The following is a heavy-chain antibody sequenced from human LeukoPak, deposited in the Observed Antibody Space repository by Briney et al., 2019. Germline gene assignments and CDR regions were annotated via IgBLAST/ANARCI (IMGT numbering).Heavy chain of an antibody. CDR2: IRSKVSNYAT. Sequence: GGSLTQTFPSTGFMFSGSVIHCVRPPCGKGLEWVGRIRSKVSNYATAFAASVKGRFTISRDDSENTAYLQMNSLKTEDTAVYYCTRLRESDGSGTYYNDFDYWGQGTLVTVSS. CDR3: TRLRESDGSGTYYNDFDY. J-gene: IGHJ4*02. CDR1: GFMFSGSV. V-gene: IGHV3-73*01. D-gene: IGHD3-10*01.